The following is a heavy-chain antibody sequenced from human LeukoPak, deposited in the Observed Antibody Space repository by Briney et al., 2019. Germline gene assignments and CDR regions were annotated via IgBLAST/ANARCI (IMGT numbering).Heavy chain of an antibody. V-gene: IGHV3-53*01. J-gene: IGHJ4*02. CDR3: ARSSSGWLQDKYYFDF. CDR2: VFSGGTT. Sequence: GGSLRLSCAASGFTVSSNYMSWVRQAPGKGLEWVSVVFSGGTTIYADSVKGRFTISRDNSKNTLYLQMNSLRAEDTAVYYCARSSSGWLQDKYYFDFWGQGTLVTVSS. D-gene: IGHD3-22*01. CDR1: GFTVSSNY.